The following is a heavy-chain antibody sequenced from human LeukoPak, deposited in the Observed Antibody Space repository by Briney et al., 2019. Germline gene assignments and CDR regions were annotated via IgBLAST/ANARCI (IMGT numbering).Heavy chain of an antibody. J-gene: IGHJ4*02. D-gene: IGHD2-2*01. CDR1: GYTFTSYG. V-gene: IGHV1-18*01. CDR2: ISAYNGNT. Sequence: GASVKVSCKASGYTFTSYGISWVRQAPGQGLEWMGWISAYNGNTNYAQKRQGRVTMTTDTSTSTAYMELRSLRSDDTAVYYCARGLVVPAAMYYFDYWGQGTLVTVSS. CDR3: ARGLVVPAAMYYFDY.